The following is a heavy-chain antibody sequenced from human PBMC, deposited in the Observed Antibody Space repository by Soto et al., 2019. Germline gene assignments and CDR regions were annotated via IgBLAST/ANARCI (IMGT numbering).Heavy chain of an antibody. J-gene: IGHJ6*02. D-gene: IGHD3-16*02. CDR3: ARGVPLRPLDDYVWGSYQGKYGMDV. V-gene: IGHV4-34*01. Sequence: QVQLQQWGAGLLKPSETLSLTCAAYGGSFSGYYWSWIRQPPGKGLEWIGEINHSGSTNYNPSHKSRVTISVDTPKYQFSLKLSSVTGADNAVYYCARGVPLRPLDDYVWGSYQGKYGMDVWGQGTMVTVSS. CDR2: INHSGST. CDR1: GGSFSGYY.